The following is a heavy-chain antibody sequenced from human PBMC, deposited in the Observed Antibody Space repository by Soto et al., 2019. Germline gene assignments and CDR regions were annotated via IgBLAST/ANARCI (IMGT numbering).Heavy chain of an antibody. CDR1: GYTFTSYG. Sequence: QVQLVQSGAEVKKPGASVKVSCKASGYTFTSYGIIWVRQAPGQGLEWMGWIRVYNGNTNYAQKLQGRVTMSTDTSTSTAHMELRSLKSDDTAVYYCARDSPPNDYWGQGTLVTVSS. J-gene: IGHJ4*02. V-gene: IGHV1-18*01. CDR3: ARDSPPNDY. CDR2: IRVYNGNT.